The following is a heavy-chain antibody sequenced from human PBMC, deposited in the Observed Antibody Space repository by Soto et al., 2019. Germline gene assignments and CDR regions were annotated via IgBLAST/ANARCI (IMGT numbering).Heavy chain of an antibody. CDR2: IYHSGST. D-gene: IGHD4-4*01. Sequence: SETLSLTCAVSDGSISSGGYSWSWIRQPPGKGLEWIGYIYHSGSTYYNPSLKSRVTISVDRSKNQFSLKLSSVTAADTAVYYCAREDSNYGRYFDYWGQGTLVTVSS. CDR3: AREDSNYGRYFDY. CDR1: DGSISSGGYS. V-gene: IGHV4-30-2*01. J-gene: IGHJ4*02.